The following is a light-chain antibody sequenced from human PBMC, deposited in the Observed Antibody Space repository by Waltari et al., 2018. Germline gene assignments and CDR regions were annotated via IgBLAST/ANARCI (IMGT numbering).Light chain of an antibody. CDR1: NSNIGSNA. V-gene: IGLV1-44*01. Sequence: QSVVTQPPSASGTPGQRVTISCSGSNSNIGSNAVNWYQHLPGTAPKLLIYNNIRRPSGVPDRFSASKSGSSASLAISGLHSEDEGDDYCASWEDSLTGSWVFGGGTKLTVL. J-gene: IGLJ3*02. CDR3: ASWEDSLTGSWV. CDR2: NNI.